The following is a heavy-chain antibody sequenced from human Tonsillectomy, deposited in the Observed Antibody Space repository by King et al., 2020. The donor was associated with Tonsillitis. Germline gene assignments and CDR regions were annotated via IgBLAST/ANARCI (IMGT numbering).Heavy chain of an antibody. V-gene: IGHV3-49*05. J-gene: IGHJ6*02. CDR2: IRSKAYGGTT. Sequence: VQLVESEGGLVKPGRSLRLSCTASGFTFGDYAMSWFRQAPGKGLEWVGFIRSKAYGGTTEYAASVKGRFTISRDDSKSIAYLQMKSLKTEDTAVYYCTRDEIPRYYYYDKDVWGQGTTVTVSS. D-gene: IGHD5-24*01. CDR3: TRDEIPRYYYYDKDV. CDR1: GFTFGDYA.